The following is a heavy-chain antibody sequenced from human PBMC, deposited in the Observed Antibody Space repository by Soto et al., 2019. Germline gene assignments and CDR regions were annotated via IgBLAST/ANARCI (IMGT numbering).Heavy chain of an antibody. Sequence: GGSLRLSCAASGFTFSSYSMNWVRQAPGKGLEWVSSISSSSSYIYYADSVKGRFTISRDNAKNSLYLQMNSLRAEDTAVYYCARGDTLYNWFDPWGQGTLVTVSS. D-gene: IGHD5-18*01. CDR3: ARGDTLYNWFDP. CDR1: GFTFSSYS. CDR2: ISSSSSYI. V-gene: IGHV3-21*04. J-gene: IGHJ5*02.